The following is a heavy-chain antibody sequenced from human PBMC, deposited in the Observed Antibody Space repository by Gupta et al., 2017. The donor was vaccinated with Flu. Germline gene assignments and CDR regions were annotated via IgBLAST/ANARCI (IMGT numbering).Heavy chain of an antibody. J-gene: IGHJ4*02. CDR1: GFTFSSYA. CDR2: ISINGGST. V-gene: IGHV3-64*01. D-gene: IGHD1-26*01. CDR3: ARGQIYSGSSYFDY. Sequence: EVQLVESGGGLVQPGGSLRLSCAASGFTFSSYAMHCVLQAPGKGLEYVSAISINGGSTYYANSVKGRFTISRDNSKNTLYLHMGSLRAEDMAVYYCARGQIYSGSSYFDYWGQGTLVTVPS.